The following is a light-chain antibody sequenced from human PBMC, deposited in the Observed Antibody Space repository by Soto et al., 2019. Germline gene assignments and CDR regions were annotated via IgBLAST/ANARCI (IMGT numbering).Light chain of an antibody. V-gene: IGLV2-14*01. CDR3: NSYTRSSSVV. CDR2: DVT. Sequence: QSVLTQPASVSGSPGQSITISCTGTSSDVGGYDYVSWYRQHPGKAPKLILYDVTTRPSGVSNRFSGSKSGNTASLTISGLQAEDEADYYCNSYTRSSSVVFGGGTKLTVL. CDR1: SSDVGGYDY. J-gene: IGLJ2*01.